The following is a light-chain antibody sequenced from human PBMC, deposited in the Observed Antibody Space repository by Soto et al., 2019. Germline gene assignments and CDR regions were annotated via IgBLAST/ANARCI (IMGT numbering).Light chain of an antibody. Sequence: QSVLTQPPSASGAPGQRVTISCSGSSSDIGGSTMHWYQQLPGTAPKLLIYRNDQRPSGVPDRFSGSKSGTSGSLAISGLLSEDEADYYCAAWDDRLKGHVFGTGTKVTVL. J-gene: IGLJ1*01. CDR1: SSDIGGST. CDR2: RND. V-gene: IGLV1-44*01. CDR3: AAWDDRLKGHV.